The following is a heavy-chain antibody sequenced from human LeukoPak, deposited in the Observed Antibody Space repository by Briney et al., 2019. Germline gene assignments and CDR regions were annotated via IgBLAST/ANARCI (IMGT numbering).Heavy chain of an antibody. CDR3: ARDQATVSTPWVDY. CDR1: GYTFTNYY. Sequence: EASVKVSCKASGYTFTNYYMHWVRQAPGQGLEWMGWINPNSGGTNSAQKFQGGVTMTRDTSISTAYMELSSLRSDDTAVYYCARDQATVSTPWVDYWGQGTLVTVSS. CDR2: INPNSGGT. D-gene: IGHD5/OR15-5a*01. J-gene: IGHJ4*02. V-gene: IGHV1-2*02.